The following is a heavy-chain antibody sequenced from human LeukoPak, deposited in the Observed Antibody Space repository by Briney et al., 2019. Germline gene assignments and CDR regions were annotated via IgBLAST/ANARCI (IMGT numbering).Heavy chain of an antibody. Sequence: PGGSLRLSCAASGFTFSSYWMHWVRQAPGKGLVWVSRINTDGSSTSYADSVKGRFTISRDSAKNTLYLQMNSLRDEDTAVYYCARVWDYDILTGRHYYCCGMDVWGQGTTVTVSS. CDR1: GFTFSSYW. V-gene: IGHV3-74*01. CDR3: ARVWDYDILTGRHYYCCGMDV. CDR2: INTDGSST. D-gene: IGHD3-9*01. J-gene: IGHJ6*02.